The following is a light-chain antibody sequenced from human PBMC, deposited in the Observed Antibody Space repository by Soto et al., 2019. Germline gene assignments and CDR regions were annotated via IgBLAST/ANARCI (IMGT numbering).Light chain of an antibody. CDR1: QSVGNN. V-gene: IGKV3-15*01. Sequence: EIVMTQSPATLSVSPGESATLSCRASQSVGNNLAWYQHAPGQSPRLLIYGASTRASGVPARFSGSGSGTEFTLTITSLQSEDFGIYYCQNYNKEPHLTFGGGTKVEIK. CDR2: GAS. CDR3: QNYNKEPHLT. J-gene: IGKJ4*01.